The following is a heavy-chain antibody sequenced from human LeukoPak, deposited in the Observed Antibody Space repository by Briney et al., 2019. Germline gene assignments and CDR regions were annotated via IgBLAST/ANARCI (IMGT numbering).Heavy chain of an antibody. CDR3: AKRVRDGSGYYVYSYGMDV. CDR2: ISGSGGST. D-gene: IGHD3-22*01. V-gene: IGHV3-23*01. CDR1: GFTFSSYA. Sequence: GGSLRLSCAASGFTFSSYAMSWVRQAPGKGLEWVSAISGSGGSTYYADSVKGRFTISRDNSKNTLYLQMNSLRTEDTAVYYCAKRVRDGSGYYVYSYGMDVWGQGTTVTVSS. J-gene: IGHJ6*02.